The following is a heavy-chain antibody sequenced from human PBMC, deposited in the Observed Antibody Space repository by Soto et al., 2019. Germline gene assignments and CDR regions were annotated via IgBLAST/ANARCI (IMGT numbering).Heavy chain of an antibody. V-gene: IGHV1-69*02. CDR2: IIPILGIA. Sequence: QGQLVQSGAEVKKPGSSVKVSCKASGGTFSSYTISWVRQAPGQGLEWMGRIIPILGIANYAQKFQGRVTITADKSTSTAYMELSRLRSEDTAVYYCAEVHTVTTSYWYFDLWGRSTLVTVSS. D-gene: IGHD4-17*01. J-gene: IGHJ2*01. CDR3: AEVHTVTTSYWYFDL. CDR1: GGTFSSYT.